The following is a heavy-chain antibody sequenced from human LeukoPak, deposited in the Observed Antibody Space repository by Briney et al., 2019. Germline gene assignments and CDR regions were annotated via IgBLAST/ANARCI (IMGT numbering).Heavy chain of an antibody. CDR1: GFTFNGYW. CDR2: IDSDGSST. D-gene: IGHD5-18*01. J-gene: IGHJ4*02. CDR3: ANSDTVLGN. Sequence: PGGSLRLSCAASGFTFNGYWMHWVRQAPGKGLVWVSRIDSDGSSTTYADSVKGRFTIPRDNAKNTLYLQMNSLRAEDTAVYYCANSDTVLGNWGQGTLVTVSS. V-gene: IGHV3-74*01.